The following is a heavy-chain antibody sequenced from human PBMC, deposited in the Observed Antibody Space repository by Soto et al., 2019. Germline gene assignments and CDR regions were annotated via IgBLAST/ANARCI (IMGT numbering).Heavy chain of an antibody. CDR2: IVVGSGNT. D-gene: IGHD3-9*01. V-gene: IGHV1-58*01. CDR1: GFTFTSSA. CDR3: AAAPIYDILTVALDY. Sequence: SVKVSCKASGFTFTSSAVQWVRKARGQRLEWIGWIVVGSGNTNYAQKFQERVTITRDMSTSTAYMELSSLRSEDTAVYCCAAAPIYDILTVALDYWGQGTLVTVSS. J-gene: IGHJ4*02.